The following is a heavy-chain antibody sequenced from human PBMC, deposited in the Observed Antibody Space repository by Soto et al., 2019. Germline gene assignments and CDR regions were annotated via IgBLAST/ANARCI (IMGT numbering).Heavy chain of an antibody. CDR2: IYYSGST. CDR3: ARGGVVVAALDAFDI. D-gene: IGHD2-15*01. CDR1: GGSINSGGYY. V-gene: IGHV4-31*03. J-gene: IGHJ3*02. Sequence: QVQLQESGPGLVKPSQTLSLTCTVSGGSINSGGYYWSWIRQHPGKCLEWIGYIYYSGSTYYNPSLKSRVNISVDTSKNQFSLKLSSVSAAATAVYYCARGGVVVAALDAFDIWGHGTMVTVSS.